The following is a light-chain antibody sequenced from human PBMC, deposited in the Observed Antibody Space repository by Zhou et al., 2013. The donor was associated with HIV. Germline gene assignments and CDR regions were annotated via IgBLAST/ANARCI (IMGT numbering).Light chain of an antibody. J-gene: IGKJ2*03. Sequence: AIQLTQSPSSLSASVGDRVTITCRASQAISNALAWYQQIPGKPPKLLIYDASTLQSGVPSRFSGSGSGTDFTLTISSLQPDDFATYYCQHYNGYPYSFGQGTKLEIK. CDR2: DAS. CDR1: QAISNA. CDR3: QHYNGYPYS. V-gene: IGKV1-13*02.